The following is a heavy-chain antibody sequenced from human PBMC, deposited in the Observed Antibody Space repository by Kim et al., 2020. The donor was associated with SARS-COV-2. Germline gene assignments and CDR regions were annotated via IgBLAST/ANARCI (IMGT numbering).Heavy chain of an antibody. D-gene: IGHD6-19*01. J-gene: IGHJ4*02. CDR3: ARDGSGWD. V-gene: IGHV1-46*01. CDR2: GGST. Sequence: GGSTSYAQKFRGRVTMTRDTSPSTVYMELSSLRSEDTAVYYCARDGSGWDWGQGTLVTVSS.